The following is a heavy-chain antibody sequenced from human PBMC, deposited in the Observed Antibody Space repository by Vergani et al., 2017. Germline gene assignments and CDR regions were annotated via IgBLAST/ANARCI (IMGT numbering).Heavy chain of an antibody. D-gene: IGHD6-13*01. CDR1: GGSISSGDYY. CDR2: IYYSGST. Sequence: QVQLQESGPGLVKPSQTLSLTCTVSGGSISSGDYYWSWIRQPPGKGLEWIGYIYYSGSTYYNPSLKSRVTIPVDTSKNQFSLKLSSVTAADTAVYYCARGGADSIAEAGSYFDYWGQGTLVTVSS. V-gene: IGHV4-30-4*01. J-gene: IGHJ4*02. CDR3: ARGGADSIAEAGSYFDY.